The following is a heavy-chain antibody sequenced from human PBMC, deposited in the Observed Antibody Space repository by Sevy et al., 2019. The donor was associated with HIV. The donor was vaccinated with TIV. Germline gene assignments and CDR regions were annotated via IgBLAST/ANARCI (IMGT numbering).Heavy chain of an antibody. CDR2: MRSKAFAGTT. CDR1: GFTLGDYA. Sequence: QLGGSLRLSCTTSGFTLGDYAMSWVRQAPGKGLEWVGFMRSKAFAGTTEYAASVKGRFTISTDDSKASAHLQMNSLRTEDTGVYYCIRSRLLGYTTMVPDYWGQGTLVTVSS. D-gene: IGHD3-10*01. CDR3: IRSRLLGYTTMVPDY. J-gene: IGHJ4*02. V-gene: IGHV3-49*04.